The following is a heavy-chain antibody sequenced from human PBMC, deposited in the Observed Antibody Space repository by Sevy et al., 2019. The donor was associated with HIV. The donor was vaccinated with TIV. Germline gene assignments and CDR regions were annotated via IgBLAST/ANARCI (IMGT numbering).Heavy chain of an antibody. Sequence: SETLSLTCAVSGYSISSGYYWGWIRQPPGKGLEWIGSIYHSGSTYYNPSLKSRVTISVDTSKNQFSLKLSSVTAADTAVYYCAQQKPPSITIFGVVIPQSPYWFDPWGQGTLVTVSS. J-gene: IGHJ5*02. CDR1: GYSISSGYY. CDR3: AQQKPPSITIFGVVIPQSPYWFDP. CDR2: IYHSGST. V-gene: IGHV4-38-2*01. D-gene: IGHD3-3*01.